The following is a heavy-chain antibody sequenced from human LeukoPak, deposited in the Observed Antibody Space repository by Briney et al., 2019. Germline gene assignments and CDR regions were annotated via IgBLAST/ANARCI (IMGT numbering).Heavy chain of an antibody. CDR2: INAGNGNT. CDR1: GYTFTGYA. D-gene: IGHD2-2*01. J-gene: IGHJ4*02. CDR3: ARVGIVVVPAAMLDY. V-gene: IGHV1-3*01. Sequence: ASVKVSCKASGYTFTGYAMHWVRPAPGQRLEWMGWINAGNGNTKYSQKFQGRVTITRDTSASTAYMELSSLRSEDTAVYYCARVGIVVVPAAMLDYWDQGTLVTVSS.